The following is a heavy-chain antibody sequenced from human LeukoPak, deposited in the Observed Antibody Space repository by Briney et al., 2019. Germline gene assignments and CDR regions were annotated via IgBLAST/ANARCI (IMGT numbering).Heavy chain of an antibody. CDR2: ISHDGSNK. D-gene: IGHD3-3*01. J-gene: IGHJ4*02. CDR1: GFIFSTYG. CDR3: AKKAGHYTTDTEYFDY. Sequence: GGSLRLSCAASGFIFSTYGMHWVRQAPGKGLEWVAVISHDGSNKFYADSVKGRFTISRDNSKNTLYLQMNSLRAEDTAVYYCAKKAGHYTTDTEYFDYWGQGTLVTVSS. V-gene: IGHV3-30*18.